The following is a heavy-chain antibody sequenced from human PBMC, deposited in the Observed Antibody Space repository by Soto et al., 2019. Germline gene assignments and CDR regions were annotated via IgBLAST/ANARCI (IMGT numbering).Heavy chain of an antibody. CDR1: GGSISSSSYY. J-gene: IGHJ4*02. V-gene: IGHV4-39*01. D-gene: IGHD3-16*02. CDR2: IYYSGST. CDR3: ASLPGPWELSFADY. Sequence: QLQLQESGPGLVKPSETLSLTCTVSGGSISSSSYYWGWIRQPPGKGLEWIGSIYYSGSTYYNPSLKSRVTISVDTSKNQFSLKLSSVTAADTAVYYCASLPGPWELSFADYWGQGTLVTVSS.